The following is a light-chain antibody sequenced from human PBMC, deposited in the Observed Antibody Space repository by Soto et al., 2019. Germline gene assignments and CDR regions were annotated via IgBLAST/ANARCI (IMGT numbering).Light chain of an antibody. V-gene: IGLV2-8*01. CDR3: CSYAGSSTCV. J-gene: IGLJ3*02. CDR1: SSDVGGYNY. CDR2: EVN. Sequence: QSVLTQPPSASGSPGQSVAISCTGTSSDVGGYNYVSWYQQHPGKAPKLMIYEVNKRPSGVPDRFSGSKSGNTASLTISGLQAEDEADYYCCSYAGSSTCVFGGGTKLTVL.